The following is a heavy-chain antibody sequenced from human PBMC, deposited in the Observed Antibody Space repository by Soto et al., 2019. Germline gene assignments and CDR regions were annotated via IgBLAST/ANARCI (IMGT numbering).Heavy chain of an antibody. CDR3: ARNSSDLNGWLDP. CDR2: SNPSIAYA. Sequence: QVQLVQSGAEVKEPGASVTVSCKASGYTFHDYAISWVRQAPGQGLEWMGWSNPSIAYAQSAQTLRGRVSMTTDTSTNTAYMELRNLRADDTSVYYCARNSSDLNGWLDPWGQGTLVTVSS. CDR1: GYTFHDYA. V-gene: IGHV1-18*01. D-gene: IGHD3-22*01. J-gene: IGHJ5*02.